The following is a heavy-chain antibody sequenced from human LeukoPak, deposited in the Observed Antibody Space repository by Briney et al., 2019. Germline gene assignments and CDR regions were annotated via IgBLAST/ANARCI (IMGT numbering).Heavy chain of an antibody. V-gene: IGHV4-4*07. CDR2: IYTSGST. J-gene: IGHJ1*01. Sequence: PSETLSLTCTVSGGSISSYYWSWIRQPAGKGLEWIGRIYTSGSTNYNPSLKSRVTMSVATSKNQFSLKLSSVTAADTAVYYCAIFSRSAEYFPHWGQGALVTVSS. CDR1: GGSISSYY. CDR3: AIFSRSAEYFPH. D-gene: IGHD2-2*01.